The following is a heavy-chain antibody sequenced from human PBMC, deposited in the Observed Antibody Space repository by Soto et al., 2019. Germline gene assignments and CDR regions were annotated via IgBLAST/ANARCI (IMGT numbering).Heavy chain of an antibody. CDR3: ARIWGPYYYYGMDV. V-gene: IGHV2-26*01. CDR2: IFSNDEK. CDR1: GFSLSNARMG. D-gene: IGHD7-27*01. Sequence: QVTLKESGPVLVKPTETLTLTCTVSGFSLSNARMGVSWIRQPPGKALEWLAHIFSNDEKSYSTSLKSRLTSSKDTSKSQGVLTMTNMDPVDTATYYCARIWGPYYYYGMDVWGQGTTVTVSS. J-gene: IGHJ6*02.